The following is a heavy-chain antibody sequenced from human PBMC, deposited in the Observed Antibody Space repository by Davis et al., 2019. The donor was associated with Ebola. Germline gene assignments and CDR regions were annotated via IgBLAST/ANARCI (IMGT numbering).Heavy chain of an antibody. Sequence: ASVKVSCKASGYTFTSYYMHWVRQAPGQGLEWMGRINPNSGGTNYAQKFQGRVTMTRDTSISTAYMELSRLRSDDTAVYYCAREGESIAARQCWFDPWGQGTLVTVSS. CDR1: GYTFTSYY. CDR2: INPNSGGT. D-gene: IGHD6-6*01. J-gene: IGHJ5*02. V-gene: IGHV1-2*06. CDR3: AREGESIAARQCWFDP.